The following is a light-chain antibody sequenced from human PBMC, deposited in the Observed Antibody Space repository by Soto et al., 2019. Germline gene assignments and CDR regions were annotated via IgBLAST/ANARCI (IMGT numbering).Light chain of an antibody. J-gene: IGLJ2*01. CDR3: ASYAGSYSPVV. CDR1: RNDIGGVNY. V-gene: IGLV2-8*01. Sequence: QSVLTQPPSASGSPGQSVTISCTGTRNDIGGVNYVSWYQQHPGRPPKLLIYEVTKRPSGVPARFSGSKSGTAASLTVSGLQAEDEADYFCASYAGSYSPVVFGGGTKVTVL. CDR2: EVT.